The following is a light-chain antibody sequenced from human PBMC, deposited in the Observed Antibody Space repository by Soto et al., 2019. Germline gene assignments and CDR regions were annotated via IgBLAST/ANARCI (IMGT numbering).Light chain of an antibody. CDR1: SSDVGGYNC. Sequence: QSALTQPASVSGSPGQSITISCTGTSSDVGGYNCVSWYQQHPGKAPKLMIYDVSNRPSGVSDRFSGSRSGNTASLTISGFQAADEADYYCSSYTSSSTRVFGTGTKLTVL. CDR2: DVS. J-gene: IGLJ1*01. CDR3: SSYTSSSTRV. V-gene: IGLV2-14*01.